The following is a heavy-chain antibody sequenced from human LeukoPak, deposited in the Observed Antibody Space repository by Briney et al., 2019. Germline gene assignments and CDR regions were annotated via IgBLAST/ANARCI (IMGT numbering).Heavy chain of an antibody. D-gene: IGHD6-6*01. CDR1: GGSVSSGSYY. CDR2: IYTSGST. V-gene: IGHV4-61*02. CDR3: ARAPTSSIAASYYYYMDV. Sequence: PSETLSLTCTVSGGSVSSGSYYWSWIRQPAGKGLEWIGRIYTSGSTNYNPSLKSRVTISVDTSKDQFSLKLSSVTAADTAVYYCARAPTSSIAASYYYYMDVWGKGTTVTVSS. J-gene: IGHJ6*03.